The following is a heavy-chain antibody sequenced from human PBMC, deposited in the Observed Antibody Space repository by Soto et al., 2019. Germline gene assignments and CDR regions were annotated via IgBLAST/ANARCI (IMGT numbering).Heavy chain of an antibody. CDR2: ISRDGSVR. D-gene: IGHD2-21*01. Sequence: QVQLVESGGGVVQPGRSLRLSCAASGFTFSNYGIHWVRQAPGNGLEWAAVISRDGSVRYYADSVKGRFTISRDNSNNTLYLQVNNLRPEDTAVYYCAKEYCGGHCSSDYFDYWGQGTLVTVSS. J-gene: IGHJ4*02. CDR3: AKEYCGGHCSSDYFDY. CDR1: GFTFSNYG. V-gene: IGHV3-30*18.